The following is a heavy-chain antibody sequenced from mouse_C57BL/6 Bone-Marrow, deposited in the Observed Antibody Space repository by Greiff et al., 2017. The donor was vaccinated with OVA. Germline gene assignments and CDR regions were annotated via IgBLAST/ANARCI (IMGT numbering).Heavy chain of an antibody. CDR2: ISNGGGST. J-gene: IGHJ1*03. Sequence: EVQGVESGGGLVQPGGSLKLSCAASGFTFSDYYMYWVRQTPEKRLEWVAYISNGGGSTYYPDTVKGRFTISRDNAKNTLYLQMSRLKSEDTAMYYCARREWEAYWYFDVWGTGTTVTVSS. V-gene: IGHV5-12*01. CDR1: GFTFSDYY. CDR3: ARREWEAYWYFDV. D-gene: IGHD4-1*01.